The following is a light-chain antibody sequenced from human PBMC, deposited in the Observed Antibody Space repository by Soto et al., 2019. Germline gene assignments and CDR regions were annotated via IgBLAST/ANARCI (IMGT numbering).Light chain of an antibody. CDR2: DSS. CDR3: QQRSNWWT. J-gene: IGKJ1*01. CDR1: QSVGTY. V-gene: IGKV3-11*01. Sequence: ELVLTQSPATLSLSPGERATLSCRASQSVGTYLAWYQQKPGQAPRLLIYDSSNRATGIPARFSGSGSGTDFTLTISSLEPEDFAVYYCQQRSNWWTFGQGTKVEI.